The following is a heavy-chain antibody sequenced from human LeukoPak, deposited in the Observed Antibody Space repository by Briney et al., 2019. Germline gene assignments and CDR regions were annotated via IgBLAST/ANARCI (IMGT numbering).Heavy chain of an antibody. CDR3: ARGGRTRISDPDIPKDTTRVHKYNWFDP. V-gene: IGHV4-34*01. CDR2: INHSGST. D-gene: IGHD1-1*01. CDR1: GGSFSGYY. Sequence: PSETLSLTCAVYGGSFSGYYWSWIRQPPGKGLEWIGEINHSGSTNYNPTLQSRLTMLVDPSKNQFSLKLSSVTAADTAVYYCARGGRTRISDPDIPKDTTRVHKYNWFDPWGQGILVAVSS. J-gene: IGHJ5*02.